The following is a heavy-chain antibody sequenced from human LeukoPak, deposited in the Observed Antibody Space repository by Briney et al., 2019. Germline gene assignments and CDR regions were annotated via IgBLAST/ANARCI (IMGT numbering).Heavy chain of an antibody. CDR1: GGSITSYY. V-gene: IGHV4-59*01. Sequence: SETLSLTCTVSGGSITSYYWSWIRQPPGKGLEWIGYIYYSWSTNYNPSLKSRVTISVDPSKNQFSLKLRSVTAADTAVYFCARGGVNYKIAGPWGQGALVTVSS. D-gene: IGHD3-10*01. CDR2: IYYSWST. J-gene: IGHJ5*02. CDR3: ARGGVNYKIAGP.